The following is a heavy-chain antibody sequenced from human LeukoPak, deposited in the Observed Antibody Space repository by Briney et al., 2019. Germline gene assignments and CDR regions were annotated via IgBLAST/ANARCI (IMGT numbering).Heavy chain of an antibody. V-gene: IGHV3-48*03. D-gene: IGHD3-22*01. CDR3: ARDPHYYDSSGYVTNYYGMDV. CDR1: GFTFSSYE. CDR2: ISSSGSTI. J-gene: IGHJ6*02. Sequence: GGSLRLSCAASGFTFSSYEMNWDRQAPGKGLERVSYISSSGSTIYYADSVKGRFTISRDNAKNSLYLQMNSLRAEDTAVYYCARDPHYYDSSGYVTNYYGMDVWGQGTTVTVSS.